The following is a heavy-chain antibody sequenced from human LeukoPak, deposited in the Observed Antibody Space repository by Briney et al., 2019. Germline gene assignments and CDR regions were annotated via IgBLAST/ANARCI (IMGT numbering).Heavy chain of an antibody. V-gene: IGHV4-39*01. CDR2: IYYSGST. Sequence: SETLSLTCTVSGGSISSSSYYWGWIRQPPGKGLEWIGSIYYSGSTYYNPSLKSRVTISVDTSKNQFSLKLSSVTAADTAVYYCARHRVGATPHWYLDLWGRGTLVTVSS. D-gene: IGHD1-26*01. J-gene: IGHJ2*01. CDR3: ARHRVGATPHWYLDL. CDR1: GGSISSSSYY.